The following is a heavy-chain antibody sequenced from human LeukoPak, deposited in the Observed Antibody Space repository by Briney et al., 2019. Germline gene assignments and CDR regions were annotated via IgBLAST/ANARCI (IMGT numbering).Heavy chain of an antibody. CDR2: IGAGGGGT. J-gene: IGHJ4*02. Sequence: GGSLRLSCAASGFTLNSYPMSWVRQAPGKGLEWVSTIGAGGGGTYYADSVKGRFTISTDNSKNTLYLQMNSLKAEDTAVYYCAKGLAVATSYFNYWGQGTLVTVSS. CDR3: AKGLAVATSYFNY. V-gene: IGHV3-23*01. D-gene: IGHD6-19*01. CDR1: GFTLNSYP.